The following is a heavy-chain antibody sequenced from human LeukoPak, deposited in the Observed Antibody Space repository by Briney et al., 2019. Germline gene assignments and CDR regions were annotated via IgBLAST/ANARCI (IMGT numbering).Heavy chain of an antibody. V-gene: IGHV4-39*07. J-gene: IGHJ4*02. CDR3: ARGIYGSGNFDY. Sequence: PSETLSLTCTVSGGSIGSSNYYWGWIRQPPGKGLEWIGSIYYSGSTYYNPSLKSRVTISVDTSKNQFSLKLSSVTAADTAVYYCARGIYGSGNFDYWGQGTLVTVSS. CDR2: IYYSGST. D-gene: IGHD3-10*01. CDR1: GGSIGSSNYY.